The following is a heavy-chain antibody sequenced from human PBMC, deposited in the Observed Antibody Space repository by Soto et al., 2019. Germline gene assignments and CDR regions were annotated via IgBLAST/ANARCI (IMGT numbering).Heavy chain of an antibody. CDR2: IYYSGST. V-gene: IGHV4-39*01. Sequence: SETLSLTCTVSGGSISSSISHWGWIRQPPGKGLEWIGSIYYSGSTYYSPSLKSRVTISVDTSKNQFSLKLSSVTDADTAVYYCARRERAAGTDWWFDPWGQGTLVTVS. J-gene: IGHJ5*02. D-gene: IGHD6-13*01. CDR3: ARRERAAGTDWWFDP. CDR1: GGSISSSISH.